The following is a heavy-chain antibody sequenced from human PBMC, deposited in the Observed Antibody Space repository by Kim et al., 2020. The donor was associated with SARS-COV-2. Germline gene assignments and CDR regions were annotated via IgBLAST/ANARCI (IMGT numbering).Heavy chain of an antibody. CDR1: GFTFSSYS. Sequence: GGSLRLSCAASGFTFSSYSMNWVRQAPGKGLERVSYISSSSSTIYYADSVKGRFTISRDNAKNSLYLQMNSLRDEDTAVYYCARDALLRFLEWLPEYYYYYGMDVWGQGTTVTVSS. CDR2: ISSSSSTI. J-gene: IGHJ6*02. V-gene: IGHV3-48*02. D-gene: IGHD3-3*01. CDR3: ARDALLRFLEWLPEYYYYYGMDV.